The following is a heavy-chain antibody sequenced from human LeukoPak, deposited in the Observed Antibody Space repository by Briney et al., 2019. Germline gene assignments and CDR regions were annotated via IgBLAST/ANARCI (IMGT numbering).Heavy chain of an antibody. CDR1: GFIFSSYS. Sequence: PGGSLRLSCAASGFIFSSYSMNWVRQAPGKGLEWVSFLSSGPSTISYADSVKGRFTISRDNAKNSLYLQMNSLRAEDTAVYYCARGLYGSESSYFDYWGQGTLVTVSS. D-gene: IGHD3-10*01. V-gene: IGHV3-48*04. J-gene: IGHJ4*02. CDR3: ARGLYGSESSYFDY. CDR2: LSSGPSTI.